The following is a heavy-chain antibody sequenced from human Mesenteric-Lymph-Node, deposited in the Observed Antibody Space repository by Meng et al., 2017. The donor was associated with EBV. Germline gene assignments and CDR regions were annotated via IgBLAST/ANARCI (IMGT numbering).Heavy chain of an antibody. J-gene: IGHJ4*02. D-gene: IGHD3-16*01. V-gene: IGHV3-74*01. CDR1: GFTFSSYW. Sequence: EVPLVAPGGGLVQPGGSLRLSCAASGFTFSSYWMHWVRQAPGEGLVWVSRISSDGSSTRYADSVKGRLTISRDNAKDTLYVQMNSLRAEDTAVYYCAREGSAYDFDYWGQGTLVTVSS. CDR3: AREGSAYDFDY. CDR2: ISSDGSST.